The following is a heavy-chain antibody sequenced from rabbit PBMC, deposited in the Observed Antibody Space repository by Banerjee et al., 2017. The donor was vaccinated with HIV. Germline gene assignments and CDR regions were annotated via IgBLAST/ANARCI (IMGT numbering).Heavy chain of an antibody. CDR2: IYGDEGIT. CDR3: ARPGVAGYGYAIYFNL. V-gene: IGHV1S47*01. CDR1: GFDISSYS. D-gene: IGHD6-1*01. J-gene: IGHJ4*01. Sequence: QEQLVESGGGLVQPGGSLKLSCKASGFDISSYSIGWVRQAPGKGLEWIGIIYGDEGITDYASWVNGRFTISSDNAQNTVDLQMNSLTAADTATYFCARPGVAGYGYAIYFNLRGPGTLVTVS.